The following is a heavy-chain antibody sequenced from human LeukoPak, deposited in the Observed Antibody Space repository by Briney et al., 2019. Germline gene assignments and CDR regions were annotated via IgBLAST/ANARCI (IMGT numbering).Heavy chain of an antibody. Sequence: SETLSLTCTVSGGSISSSSYYWGWIRQPPGKGVEWIVSIYYSGSTYYNPSLKSRLTISVDTSKDQFSLKLSSVTAADTAVYYCARDTSLSGSYSYWGQGTLVTVSS. V-gene: IGHV4-39*02. CDR2: IYYSGST. D-gene: IGHD1-26*01. CDR1: GGSISSSSYY. J-gene: IGHJ4*02. CDR3: ARDTSLSGSYSY.